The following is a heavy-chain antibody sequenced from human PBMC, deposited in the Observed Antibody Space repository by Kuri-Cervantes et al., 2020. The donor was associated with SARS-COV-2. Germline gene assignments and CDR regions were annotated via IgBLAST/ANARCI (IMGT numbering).Heavy chain of an antibody. CDR3: AKGPPLAVAGVDY. CDR2: ISYDGSNK. Sequence: GGSLRLSCAASGFTFGSYGMHWVRQAPGKGLEWVAVISYDGSNKYYADSVKGRFTISRDNSKNTLYLQMNSLRAEDTAVYYCAKGPPLAVAGVDYWGQGTLVTVSS. V-gene: IGHV3-30*18. D-gene: IGHD6-19*01. CDR1: GFTFGSYG. J-gene: IGHJ4*02.